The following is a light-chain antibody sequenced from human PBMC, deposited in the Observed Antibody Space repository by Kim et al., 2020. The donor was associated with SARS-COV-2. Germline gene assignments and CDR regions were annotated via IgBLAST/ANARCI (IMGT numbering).Light chain of an antibody. Sequence: APGKTARITCGGNNIGSKSVHWYQQKPGQAPVLVVYDDSDRPSGIPERFSGANSGNTASLTISRVEAGDEADYYRQVWDSGSDQGVFGGGTQLTVL. J-gene: IGLJ2*01. V-gene: IGLV3-21*03. CDR1: NIGSKS. CDR3: QVWDSGSDQGV. CDR2: DDS.